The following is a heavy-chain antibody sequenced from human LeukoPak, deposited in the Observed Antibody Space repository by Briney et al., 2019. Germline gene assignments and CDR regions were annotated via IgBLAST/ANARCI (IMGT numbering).Heavy chain of an antibody. D-gene: IGHD3-10*01. CDR1: GFTFSSYS. J-gene: IGHJ4*02. CDR2: ISSSSITI. CDR3: ARANYGSGSYRALDY. V-gene: IGHV3-48*02. Sequence: GGSLRLSCAASGFTFSSYSMNWVRQAPGKGLEWVSYISSSSITIYYADSVKGRFTISRDNAKNSLYLQMNSLRDEDTAVYYCARANYGSGSYRALDYWGQGTLVTVSS.